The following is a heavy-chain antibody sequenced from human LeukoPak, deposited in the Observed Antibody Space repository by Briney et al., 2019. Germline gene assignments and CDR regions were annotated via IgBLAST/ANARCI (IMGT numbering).Heavy chain of an antibody. CDR1: GYTFTSCG. CDR2: ISPYNGNT. J-gene: IGHJ4*02. V-gene: IGHV1-18*01. CDR3: ARKLYDSSRYGQTYYFDY. D-gene: IGHD3-22*01. Sequence: ASVKVSCKASGYTFTSCGISWVRQAPGQGLEWMGWISPYNGNTNYAQKLQGRVTMTTDTSTSTAYMDLRSLRSDDTAVYYCARKLYDSSRYGQTYYFDYWGQGTLVTVSS.